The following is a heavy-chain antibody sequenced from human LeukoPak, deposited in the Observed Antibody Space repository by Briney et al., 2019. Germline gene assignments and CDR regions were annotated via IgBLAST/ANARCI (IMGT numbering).Heavy chain of an antibody. CDR2: IVVGSVNT. V-gene: IGHV1-58*01. J-gene: IGHJ6*02. CDR1: GFTFGTSA. Sequence: SVKVSCKASGFTFGTSAVQWVRQARGQRLEWIGWIVVGSVNTNYAQKFQERVTITRDMSTSTAYMELSTLRSEDTAVYYCAATLTVTTGSAYFGMDVWGQGTTVTVSS. CDR3: AATLTVTTGSAYFGMDV. D-gene: IGHD4-17*01.